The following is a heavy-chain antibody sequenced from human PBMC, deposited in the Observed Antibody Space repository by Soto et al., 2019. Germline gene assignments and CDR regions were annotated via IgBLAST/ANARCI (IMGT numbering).Heavy chain of an antibody. Sequence: ASVKVSCKASGYTFTSYDINWVRQATGQGLGWMGWMNPNSGNTGYAQKFQGRVTMTRNTSISTAYMELSSLRSEDTAVYYCARFCTNGVCKGYYYYGMDVWGQGTTVTVSS. V-gene: IGHV1-8*01. CDR1: GYTFTSYD. CDR2: MNPNSGNT. J-gene: IGHJ6*02. D-gene: IGHD2-8*01. CDR3: ARFCTNGVCKGYYYYGMDV.